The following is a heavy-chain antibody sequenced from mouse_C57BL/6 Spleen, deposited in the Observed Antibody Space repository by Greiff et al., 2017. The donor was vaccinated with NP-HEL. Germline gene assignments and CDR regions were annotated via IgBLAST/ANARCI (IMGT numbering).Heavy chain of an antibody. Sequence: LQQSGPGILQPSQTLSLTCSFSGFSLSTFGMGVGWIRQPSGKGLEWLAHIWWDDDKYYNPALKSRLTISKDTSKNQVFLKIANVDTADTATYYCARPHYYGSSYAMDYWGQGTSVTVSS. V-gene: IGHV8-8*01. CDR3: ARPHYYGSSYAMDY. J-gene: IGHJ4*01. CDR1: GFSLSTFGMG. CDR2: IWWDDDK. D-gene: IGHD1-1*01.